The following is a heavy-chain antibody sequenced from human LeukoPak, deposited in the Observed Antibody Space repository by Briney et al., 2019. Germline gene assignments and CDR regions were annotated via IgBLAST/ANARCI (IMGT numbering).Heavy chain of an antibody. CDR3: ARARSSSSLGDFDY. Sequence: ASVKVSCKASGGTFSSYAISWVRQAPGQGLEWMGWISAYNGNTNYAQKLQGRVTMTTDTSTSTAYMELRSLRSDDTAVNYCARARSSSSLGDFDYWGQGTLVTVSS. V-gene: IGHV1-18*01. CDR1: GGTFSSYA. CDR2: ISAYNGNT. D-gene: IGHD6-6*01. J-gene: IGHJ4*02.